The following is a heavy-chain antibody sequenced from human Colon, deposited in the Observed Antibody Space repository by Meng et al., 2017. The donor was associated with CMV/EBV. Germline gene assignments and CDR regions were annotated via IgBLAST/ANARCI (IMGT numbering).Heavy chain of an antibody. V-gene: IGHV3-48*03. D-gene: IGHD1-26*01. Sequence: GGSLRLSCAASGFTFSRSEMTWVRQAPGKGLEWIAYISATGGTTYYADSVKGRFTISRDNAESSLFLQMNSLSAGDTAVYFCASVNFDYYYFKNWGQGALVTVSS. CDR3: ASVNFDYYYFKN. CDR2: ISATGGTT. J-gene: IGHJ4*01. CDR1: GFTFSRSE.